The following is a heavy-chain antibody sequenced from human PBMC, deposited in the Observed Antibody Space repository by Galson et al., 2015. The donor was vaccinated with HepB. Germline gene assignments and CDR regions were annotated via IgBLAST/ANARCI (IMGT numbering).Heavy chain of an antibody. V-gene: IGHV5-10-1*01. Sequence: QSGAEVKKPGESLRISCKGSGYSFTSYWISWVRQMPGKGLEWMGRIDPSDSYTNYSPSFQGHVTISADKSISTAYLQWSSLKASDTAMYYCAEGSGGDYYYYGMDVWGQGTTVTVSS. J-gene: IGHJ6*02. CDR2: IDPSDSYT. CDR3: AEGSGGDYYYYGMDV. CDR1: GYSFTSYW. D-gene: IGHD2-15*01.